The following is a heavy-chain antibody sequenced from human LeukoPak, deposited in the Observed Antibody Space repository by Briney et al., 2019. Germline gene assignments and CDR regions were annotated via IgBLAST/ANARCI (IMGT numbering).Heavy chain of an antibody. Sequence: GGSLRLSCVASGFTFSTSAMAWFRQAPGKGMEWVSVIGGSGGNIHYADSVKGRFTVSRDNSKNTLNLQLNSLRAEDTATYYCAIYIRTGSNFDSWGQGTLVTVSS. D-gene: IGHD1-26*01. J-gene: IGHJ4*02. CDR1: GFTFSTSA. V-gene: IGHV3-23*01. CDR3: AIYIRTGSNFDS. CDR2: IGGSGGNI.